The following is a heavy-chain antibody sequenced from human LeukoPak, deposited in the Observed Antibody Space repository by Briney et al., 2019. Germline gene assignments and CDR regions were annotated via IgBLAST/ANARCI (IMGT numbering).Heavy chain of an antibody. V-gene: IGHV1-8*01. CDR1: GYTFTSYD. CDR2: MNPNSGNT. CDR3: ARAPVEMATIDYYYYYYMDV. D-gene: IGHD5-24*01. J-gene: IGHJ6*03. Sequence: ASVKVSCKASGYTFTSYDINWVRQATGQGLEWMGWMNPNSGNTGYAQKFRGRVTMTRNTSISTAYMELSSLRSEDTAVYYCARAPVEMATIDYYYYYYMDVWGKGTTVTVSS.